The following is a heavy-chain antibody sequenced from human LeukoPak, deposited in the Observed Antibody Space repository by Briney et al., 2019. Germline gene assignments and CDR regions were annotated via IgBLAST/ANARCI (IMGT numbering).Heavy chain of an antibody. CDR3: ARVLRFLVYYFDY. J-gene: IGHJ4*02. V-gene: IGHV3-7*01. CDR1: GFTFSSYW. Sequence: QSGGSLRLSCAASGFTFSSYWMSWVRQAPGKGLEWVANIKQDGSEKYYVDSVKGRFTISRDNAKNSLYLQMNSLRAEDTAVYYCARVLRFLVYYFDYWGQGTLVTVSS. D-gene: IGHD3-3*01. CDR2: IKQDGSEK.